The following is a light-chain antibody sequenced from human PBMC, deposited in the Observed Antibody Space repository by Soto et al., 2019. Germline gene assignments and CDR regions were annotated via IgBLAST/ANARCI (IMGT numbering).Light chain of an antibody. CDR1: QSVTSNK. CDR2: AAS. CDR3: QQDGSPPPYT. Sequence: ENVLTQSPVTLSLSPGERATLSCRASQSVTSNKVAWFQQKPGQAPRLLIRAASSRATGIPDRFSGSGSATDFTLTISRLEPEDFAVYYCQQDGSPPPYTCGQGTKLEIK. J-gene: IGKJ2*01. V-gene: IGKV3-20*01.